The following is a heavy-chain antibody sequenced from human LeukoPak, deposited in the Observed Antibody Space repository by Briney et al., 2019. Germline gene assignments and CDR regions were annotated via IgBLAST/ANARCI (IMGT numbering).Heavy chain of an antibody. CDR1: GFTFSSYG. Sequence: PGGSLRLSCAASGFTFSSYGMHWVRQAPGKGLEWVAVISYDGSNKYYADSVKGRFTISRDNSENTLYLQMNSLRAEDTAVYYCAKRDSHPFDYWGQGTLVTVSS. J-gene: IGHJ4*02. V-gene: IGHV3-30*18. CDR2: ISYDGSNK. CDR3: AKRDSHPFDY.